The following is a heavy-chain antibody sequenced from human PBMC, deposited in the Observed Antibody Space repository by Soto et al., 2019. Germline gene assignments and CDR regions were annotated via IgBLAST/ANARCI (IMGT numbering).Heavy chain of an antibody. CDR2: ISYDGSNK. CDR3: ANLYGDFPNY. Sequence: PGGSLRLSCAASGFTFSGYGMHWVRQAPGKGLEWLAVISYDGSNKYYVDSVKGRFTISRDNSKNILYLQMNSLRAEDTAVYYCANLYGDFPNYWGQGTLVTVSS. J-gene: IGHJ4*02. CDR1: GFTFSGYG. V-gene: IGHV3-30*18. D-gene: IGHD4-17*01.